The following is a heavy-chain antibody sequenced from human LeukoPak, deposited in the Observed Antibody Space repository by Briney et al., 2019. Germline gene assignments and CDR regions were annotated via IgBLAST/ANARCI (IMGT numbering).Heavy chain of an antibody. CDR2: IIPIFGTA. CDR3: ARAEDRPFYYYYGMDV. V-gene: IGHV1-69*13. CDR1: GGTFSSYA. Sequence: VASVNVSCKASGGTFSSYAISWVRQAPGQGLEWMGGIIPIFGTANYAQKFQGRVTITADESTSTAYMELSSLRSEDTAVYYCARAEDRPFYYYYGMDVWGQGTTVTVSS. J-gene: IGHJ6*02.